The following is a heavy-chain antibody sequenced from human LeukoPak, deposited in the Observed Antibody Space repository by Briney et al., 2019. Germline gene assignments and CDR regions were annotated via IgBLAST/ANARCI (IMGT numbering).Heavy chain of an antibody. V-gene: IGHV3-7*01. CDR3: ARRQQLSDMDV. D-gene: IGHD6-13*01. Sequence: GGSLRLSCAASGFTFSSYGMSWVRQAPGKGLEWVANIKQDGSEKYYVDSVKGRFTISRDNAKNSLYLQMNSLRAEDAAVYYCARRQQLSDMDVWGKGTTVTVSS. J-gene: IGHJ6*03. CDR1: GFTFSSYG. CDR2: IKQDGSEK.